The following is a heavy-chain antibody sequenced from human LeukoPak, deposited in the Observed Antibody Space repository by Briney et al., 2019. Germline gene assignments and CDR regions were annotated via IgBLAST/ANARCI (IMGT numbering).Heavy chain of an antibody. D-gene: IGHD4-17*01. J-gene: IGHJ4*02. V-gene: IGHV3-21*01. CDR2: IDPSSTYI. Sequence: PGGSLRPSCSASRFTFSSYTMNWVRQAPGKGLEWVSSIDPSSTYIYYADSVKGRFTISRDNAQNSLYLQMNSLRAEDTAVYYCTRGSYGDYEYWGQGTLVTVSS. CDR1: RFTFSSYT. CDR3: TRGSYGDYEY.